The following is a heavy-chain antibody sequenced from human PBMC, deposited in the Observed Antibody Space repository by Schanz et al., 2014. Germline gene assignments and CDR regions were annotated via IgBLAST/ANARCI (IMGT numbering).Heavy chain of an antibody. CDR3: ARDRVSFVRGPLGVD. CDR1: GYSFTDYA. Sequence: QVQLVQSGVEVKRPGASVRVSCKASGYSFTDYAIHWVRQAPGQGLEWMGWISGYNGDTNYAPKFQDRVTMTTVTSTGITSLELRNLKSGDTAVYYCARDRVSFVRGPLGVDWGQGTQVIVSS. D-gene: IGHD3-10*01. V-gene: IGHV1-18*01. J-gene: IGHJ4*02. CDR2: ISGYNGDT.